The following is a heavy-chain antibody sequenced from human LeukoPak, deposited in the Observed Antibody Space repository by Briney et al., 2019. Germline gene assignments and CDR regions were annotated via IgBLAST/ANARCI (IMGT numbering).Heavy chain of an antibody. Sequence: PGGSLRLSCAASGFTFSSYAMHWVRQAPGKGLEWVAVISYDGSNKYYADSVKGRFTIPRDNSKNTLYLQMNSLRAEDTAVYYCARTTSSGWYYFDYWGQGTLVTVSS. CDR1: GFTFSSYA. CDR3: ARTTSSGWYYFDY. J-gene: IGHJ4*02. V-gene: IGHV3-30*04. CDR2: ISYDGSNK. D-gene: IGHD6-19*01.